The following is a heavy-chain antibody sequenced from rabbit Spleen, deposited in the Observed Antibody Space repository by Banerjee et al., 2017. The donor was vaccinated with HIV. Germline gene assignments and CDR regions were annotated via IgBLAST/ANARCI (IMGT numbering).Heavy chain of an antibody. V-gene: IGHV1S45*01. Sequence: QQQLEESGGGLVKPGGTLTLTCTVSGSDISRYSMGWVRQAPGKGLEYIGYINDGGFTYYANWAKGRFTISKTSSTTVTLQMTSLTAADTATYFCARETSSGWGVLLYYFNLWGQGTLVTVS. J-gene: IGHJ4*01. D-gene: IGHD4-1*01. CDR3: ARETSSGWGVLLYYFNL. CDR1: GSDISRYS. CDR2: INDGGFT.